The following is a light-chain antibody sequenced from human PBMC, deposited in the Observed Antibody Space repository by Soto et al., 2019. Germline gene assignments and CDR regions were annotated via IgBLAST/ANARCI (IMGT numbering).Light chain of an antibody. CDR1: QSISAW. V-gene: IGKV1-5*03. J-gene: IGKJ1*01. Sequence: DIQMTQSPSTLSASVGDRVSINCRASQSISAWLAWYQQRPGKAPRLFIYKASTLEIGVPSRFSGSGSGTEFTLTISSLQPDDVAIYYCQQYNSYPGTFGQGTKVDLK. CDR3: QQYNSYPGT. CDR2: KAS.